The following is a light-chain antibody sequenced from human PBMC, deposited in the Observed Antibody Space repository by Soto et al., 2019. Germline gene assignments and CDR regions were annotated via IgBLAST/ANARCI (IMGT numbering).Light chain of an antibody. CDR2: GAS. J-gene: IGKJ1*01. V-gene: IGKV3-15*01. CDR3: QQYNNWRPWT. CDR1: HDIRSN. Sequence: EIVMTQSPATLSVSPGERATVSCRASHDIRSNLAWYQQRPGQAPRLLIYGASTRATGIPARFSGSGSGTEFTLTISSLQSKDFAVYYCQQYNNWRPWTFGKGTELEI.